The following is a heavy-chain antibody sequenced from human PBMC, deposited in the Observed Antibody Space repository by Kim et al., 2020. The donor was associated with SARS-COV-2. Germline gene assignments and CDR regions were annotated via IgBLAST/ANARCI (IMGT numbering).Heavy chain of an antibody. CDR2: IYYSGST. D-gene: IGHD2-21*01. Sequence: SETLSLTCTVSGGSISSSSYYWGWIRQPPGKGLEWIGSIYYSGSTYYNPSLKSRVTISVDTSKNQFSLKLSSVTAADTAVYYCARDLFGYNPGYWGQGTLVTVSS. CDR1: GGSISSSSYY. V-gene: IGHV4-39*07. CDR3: ARDLFGYNPGY. J-gene: IGHJ4*02.